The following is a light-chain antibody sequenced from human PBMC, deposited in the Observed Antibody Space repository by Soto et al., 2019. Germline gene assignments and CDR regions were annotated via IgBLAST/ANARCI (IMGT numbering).Light chain of an antibody. Sequence: QSVLTQPPSASGTPGQRVTISGSGGSSNIGSNTVNWYQQLPGTAPNLLIYSNNQRPSGVPDRFSGSKSGTSASLAISGLQSEDEADYYCAAWDDSLNAVVFGGGTKLTVL. CDR1: SSNIGSNT. V-gene: IGLV1-44*01. J-gene: IGLJ2*01. CDR3: AAWDDSLNAVV. CDR2: SNN.